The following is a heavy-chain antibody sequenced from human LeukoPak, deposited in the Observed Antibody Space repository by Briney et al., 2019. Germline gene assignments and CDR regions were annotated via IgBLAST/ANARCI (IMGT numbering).Heavy chain of an antibody. CDR1: GFTFSSYS. CDR2: ISSSSYI. D-gene: IGHD1-14*01. CDR3: ARVKEGATQYNLYYYYMDV. J-gene: IGHJ6*03. V-gene: IGHV3-21*01. Sequence: GGSLRLSCAASGFTFSSYSMNWVRQAPGKGLEWVSSISSSSYIYYADSVKGRFTVSRDNAKNSLYLQMNSLRVDDTAVYFCARVKEGATQYNLYYYYMDVWGKGTTVTVSS.